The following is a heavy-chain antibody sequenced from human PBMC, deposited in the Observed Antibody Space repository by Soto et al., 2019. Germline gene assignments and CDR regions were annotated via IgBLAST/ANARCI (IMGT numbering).Heavy chain of an antibody. CDR1: GFAFSSYA. J-gene: IGHJ2*01. CDR3: AKVTTGSNYWYFDL. Sequence: PGGSLRLSCAASGFAFSSYAMSWIRQAPGKGLEWVSAISGDGGSTYSADSVKGRFTISRDNSKNTLYLQMNSLRAEDTAVYYCAKVTTGSNYWYFDLWGRGTLVTVS. D-gene: IGHD1-1*01. CDR2: ISGDGGST. V-gene: IGHV3-23*01.